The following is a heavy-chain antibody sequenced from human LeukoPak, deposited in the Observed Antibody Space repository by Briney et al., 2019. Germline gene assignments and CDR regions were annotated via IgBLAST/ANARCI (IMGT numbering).Heavy chain of an antibody. J-gene: IGHJ4*02. V-gene: IGHV4-39*01. CDR1: GGSISSSSYY. CDR3: ARIETGHFDY. CDR2: FYYSGNT. Sequence: SETLSLTCTVSGGSISSSSYYWGWIRQPPGKGLEWIGTFYYSGNTYYNPSLKSRVTISVDTSKNQFSLKLSSVTAADTAVYYCARIETGHFDYWGQGTLVTVSS.